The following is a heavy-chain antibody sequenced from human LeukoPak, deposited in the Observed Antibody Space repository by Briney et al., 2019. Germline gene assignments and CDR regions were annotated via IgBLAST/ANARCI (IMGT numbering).Heavy chain of an antibody. D-gene: IGHD3-16*02. CDR3: AKVFAVSSRPPSRDY. V-gene: IGHV3-30*04. CDR1: GFTFSSYA. J-gene: IGHJ4*02. CDR2: ISYDGSNK. Sequence: GGSLRLSCAASGFTFSSYAMHWVRQAPGKGLEWVAVISYDGSNKYYADSVKGRFTISRDNSKNTLYLQMNSLRAEDTAVYYCAKVFAVSSRPPSRDYWGQGTLVTVSS.